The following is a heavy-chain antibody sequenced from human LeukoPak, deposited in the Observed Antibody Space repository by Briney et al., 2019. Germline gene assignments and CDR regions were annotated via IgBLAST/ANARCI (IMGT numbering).Heavy chain of an antibody. Sequence: GGSLRLSCAASGFTFSSYAMSWVRQAPGKGLEWVSGISGSGGNTNYADSVKGRFTISRDNSKNTLYLQMNSLRVEDTAVYYFAKEGDFYGSGSLVVDYWAQGTLVNVFS. CDR2: ISGSGGNT. CDR1: GFTFSSYA. V-gene: IGHV3-23*01. D-gene: IGHD3-10*01. J-gene: IGHJ4*02. CDR3: AKEGDFYGSGSLVVDY.